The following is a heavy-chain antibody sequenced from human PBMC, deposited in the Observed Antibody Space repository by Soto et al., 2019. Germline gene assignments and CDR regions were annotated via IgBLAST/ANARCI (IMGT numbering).Heavy chain of an antibody. CDR1: GYTFTGYY. D-gene: IGHD3-22*01. V-gene: IGHV1-2*02. CDR3: ARDYPPDYYDGSAYYFGGWFDL. J-gene: IGHJ5*02. CDR2: INPNSGGT. Sequence: ASVKVSCKASGYTFTGYYMHWVRQAPGQGLEWMGWINPNSGGTNYAQKFQGRVTMTRDTSISTAYMELSRLRFDDTAVYYCARDYPPDYYDGSAYYFGGWFDLWGQGTLVTVSS.